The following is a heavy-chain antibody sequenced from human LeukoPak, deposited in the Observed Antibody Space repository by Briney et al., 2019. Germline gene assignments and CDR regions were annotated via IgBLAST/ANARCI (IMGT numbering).Heavy chain of an antibody. V-gene: IGHV4-59*08. D-gene: IGHD2-21*02. CDR3: ARRVVTAIATLFDY. CDR2: IYYSGST. J-gene: IGHJ4*02. CDR1: GGSISSYY. Sequence: SETLSLTCTVSGGSISSYYWSWIRQPPGKGLEWIGYIYYSGSTNYSPSLKSRVAISVATSKNQFSLKLSSVTAADTAVYYCARRVVTAIATLFDYWGQGILVTVSS.